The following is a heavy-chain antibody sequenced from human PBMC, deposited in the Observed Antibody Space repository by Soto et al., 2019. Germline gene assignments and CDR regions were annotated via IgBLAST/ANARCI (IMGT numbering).Heavy chain of an antibody. Sequence: GGSLRLSCAASGFTFSSYAMSWVRQAPGKGLEWVSAISGSGGSTYYADSVKGRFTISRDNSKNTLYLQMNSLRAEDTAVYYCAKGDNYDSSGGHYYYYYGMDVWGQGTTVTVSS. CDR2: ISGSGGST. D-gene: IGHD3-22*01. CDR3: AKGDNYDSSGGHYYYYYGMDV. J-gene: IGHJ6*02. CDR1: GFTFSSYA. V-gene: IGHV3-23*01.